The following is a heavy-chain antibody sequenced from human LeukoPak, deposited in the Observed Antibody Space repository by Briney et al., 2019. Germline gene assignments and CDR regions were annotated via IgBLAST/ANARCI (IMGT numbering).Heavy chain of an antibody. Sequence: ASVKVSCKASGYTFTGYYIHWVRQAPGQGLEWMGIINPSGGSTSYAQKFQGRVTMTRDTSTSTVYMELSSLRSEDTAVYYCAREYVDTAMATTFDYCGQGTLVTVSS. D-gene: IGHD5-18*01. CDR1: GYTFTGYY. V-gene: IGHV1-46*01. CDR2: INPSGGST. J-gene: IGHJ4*02. CDR3: AREYVDTAMATTFDY.